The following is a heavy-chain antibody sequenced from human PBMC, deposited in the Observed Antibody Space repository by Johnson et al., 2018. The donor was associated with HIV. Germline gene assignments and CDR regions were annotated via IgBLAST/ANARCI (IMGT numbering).Heavy chain of an antibody. D-gene: IGHD6-13*01. Sequence: VQLVESGGGVVQPGGSLRLSCAASGFTFSSYAMSWVRQAPGKGLEWVSAISGSGGSTYYADSVKGRFTISRDNAKITLYLQMNSLRAEDTAVYYCASPLIAAGEGAFDIWGQGTMVTVSS. CDR1: GFTFSSYA. CDR2: ISGSGGST. CDR3: ASPLIAAGEGAFDI. J-gene: IGHJ3*02. V-gene: IGHV3-23*04.